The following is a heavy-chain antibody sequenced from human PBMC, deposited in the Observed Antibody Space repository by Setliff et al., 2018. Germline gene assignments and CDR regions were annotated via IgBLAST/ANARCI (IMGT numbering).Heavy chain of an antibody. J-gene: IGHJ4*02. V-gene: IGHV3-23*01. CDR1: GFSFSSYA. CDR3: ARTCSGSGCYAGLES. D-gene: IGHD2-15*01. Sequence: GGSLRLSCEASGFSFSSYAMNWVRQAPGKGLEWVSGIRSNGGATHYAQSVKGRFTISRDNSRSTLYLDLDSLRTEDTAIFYCARTCSGSGCYAGLESWGQGTPVTVSS. CDR2: IRSNGGAT.